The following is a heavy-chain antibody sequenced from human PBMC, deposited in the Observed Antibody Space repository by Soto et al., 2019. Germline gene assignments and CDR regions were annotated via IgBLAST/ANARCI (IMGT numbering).Heavy chain of an antibody. D-gene: IGHD2-15*01. CDR1: GGTFSSYA. Sequence: QVQLVQSGAEVKKPGSSVTVSCQASGGTFSSYAISWVRQAPGQGLEWMGGIIHIFGTANYAQKFQGRVTITADETTSTAYRELSSLRSEDTAVYYCARESDIVVGIAATKGVWSWFDPWGQGTLVTVSS. CDR2: IIHIFGTA. V-gene: IGHV1-69*01. J-gene: IGHJ5*02. CDR3: ARESDIVVGIAATKGVWSWFDP.